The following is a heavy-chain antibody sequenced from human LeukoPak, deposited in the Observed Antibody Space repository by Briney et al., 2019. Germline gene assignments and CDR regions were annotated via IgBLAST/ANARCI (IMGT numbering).Heavy chain of an antibody. CDR2: IIPILGVA. J-gene: IGHJ4*02. CDR1: GGTFSSYT. Sequence: ASVKVSCKASGGTFSSYTISWVLQAPGQGLEWMGRIIPILGVANYAQKFQGRVTITADKSTSTAYMELSSLRSEDTAVYYCAAYIAARPFDYWGQGILVTVSS. CDR3: AAYIAARPFDY. D-gene: IGHD6-6*01. V-gene: IGHV1-69*02.